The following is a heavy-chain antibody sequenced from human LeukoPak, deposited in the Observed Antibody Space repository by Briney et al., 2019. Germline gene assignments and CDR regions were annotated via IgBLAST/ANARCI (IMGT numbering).Heavy chain of an antibody. CDR1: EYTFANYD. J-gene: IGHJ4*02. CDR2: INTNTGNP. V-gene: IGHV7-4-1*02. CDR3: AREMGYGDYTFDY. Sequence: ASVKVSCKASEYTFANYDINWVRQAPGQGLEWMGWINTNTGNPTYAQGFTGRFVFSLDTSVSTAYLQISSLKAEDTAVYYCAREMGYGDYTFDYWGQGTLVTVSS. D-gene: IGHD4-17*01.